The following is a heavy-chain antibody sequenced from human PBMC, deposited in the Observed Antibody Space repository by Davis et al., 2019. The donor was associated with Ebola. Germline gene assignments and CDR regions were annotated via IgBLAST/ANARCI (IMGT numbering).Heavy chain of an antibody. V-gene: IGHV1-3*01. CDR2: INAGNGNT. Sequence: AASVKVSCKASGYTFTSYAMHWVRQAPGQRLEWMGWINAGNGNTKYSQKFQGRVTITRDTSASTAYMELSSLRSEDTAVYYCARDGITIFVDGMDVWGQGTTVTVSS. J-gene: IGHJ6*02. CDR1: GYTFTSYA. CDR3: ARDGITIFVDGMDV. D-gene: IGHD3-3*01.